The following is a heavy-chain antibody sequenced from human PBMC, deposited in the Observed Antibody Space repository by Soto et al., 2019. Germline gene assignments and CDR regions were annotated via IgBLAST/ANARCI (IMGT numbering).Heavy chain of an antibody. CDR3: ARAVMYTLTYDAFDI. CDR2: IYRGGST. V-gene: IGHV3-53*01. D-gene: IGHD3-16*01. CDR1: GGTVSGNY. J-gene: IGHJ3*02. Sequence: GGSLRLSCAASGGTVSGNYWSWIRQAPGKGLEWISVIYRGGSTYYTDSVKGRFTISRDNSKNMLYLQMNSLRAADTAVYYCARAVMYTLTYDAFDIWGQGTTVTVSS.